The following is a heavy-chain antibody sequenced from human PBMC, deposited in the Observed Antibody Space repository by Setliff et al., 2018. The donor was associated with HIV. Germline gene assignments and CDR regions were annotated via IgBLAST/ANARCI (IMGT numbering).Heavy chain of an antibody. J-gene: IGHJ3*01. V-gene: IGHV4-4*02. Sequence: PSETLSLTCAVSGASAISYIWWCWVRQPPGKGLEWIGEVYHTGSTNLNPSLKSRVTISIDKAKNQISLRTTSVTASDTAIYFCTRRLNFGSGYYQDHAFDLWGQGTMVTVSS. D-gene: IGHD3-3*01. CDR2: VYHTGST. CDR1: GASAISYIW. CDR3: TRRLNFGSGYYQDHAFDL.